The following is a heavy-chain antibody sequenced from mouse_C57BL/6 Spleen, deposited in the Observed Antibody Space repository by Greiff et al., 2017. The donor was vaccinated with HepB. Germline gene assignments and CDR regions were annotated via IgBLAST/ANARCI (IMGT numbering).Heavy chain of an antibody. CDR1: GFTFSDYG. Sequence: EVKLVESGGGLVKPGGSLKLSCAASGFTFSDYGMHWVRQAPEKGLEWVAYISSGSSTIYYADTVKGRFTISRDNAKNTLFLQMTSLRSEDTAMYYCARGRGNWDDFDDWGQGTTLTVSS. V-gene: IGHV5-17*01. CDR2: ISSGSSTI. D-gene: IGHD4-1*01. CDR3: ARGRGNWDDFDD. J-gene: IGHJ2*01.